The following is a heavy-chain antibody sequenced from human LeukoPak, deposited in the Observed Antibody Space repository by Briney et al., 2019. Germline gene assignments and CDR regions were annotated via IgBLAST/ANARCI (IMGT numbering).Heavy chain of an antibody. J-gene: IGHJ4*02. CDR3: AKEERSSSGWPFDY. CDR2: ISGTGGST. D-gene: IGHD6-19*01. V-gene: IGHV3-23*01. Sequence: QTGGSLRLSCAASGFTFSSYWMSWVRQAPGKGLEWVSAISGTGGSTYYADSVKGRFTISRDNSKNTLYLQMNSLRAEDTAVYYCAKEERSSSGWPFDYWGQGTLVTVSS. CDR1: GFTFSSYW.